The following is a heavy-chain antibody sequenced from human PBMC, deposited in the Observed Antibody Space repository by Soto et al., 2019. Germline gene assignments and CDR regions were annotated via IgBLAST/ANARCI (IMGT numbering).Heavy chain of an antibody. J-gene: IGHJ4*02. CDR2: IGAGGGRT. Sequence: PGGSLRLSCAASGFTFSSHAMSWVRQAPGKGLEWVSIIGAGGGRTNYADSVKGRFTISRDNSKNTLYLQMNSLRAEDTAVYYCARSSASFDCWGQGTLVTVSS. V-gene: IGHV3-23*01. D-gene: IGHD6-6*01. CDR3: ARSSASFDC. CDR1: GFTFSSHA.